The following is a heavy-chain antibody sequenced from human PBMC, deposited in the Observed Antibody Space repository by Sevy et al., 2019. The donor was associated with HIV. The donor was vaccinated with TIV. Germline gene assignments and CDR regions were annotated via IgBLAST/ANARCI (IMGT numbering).Heavy chain of an antibody. D-gene: IGHD6-19*01. J-gene: IGHJ3*02. CDR3: ATAEIAVAGSDAFDI. Sequence: ASVKVSCKVSGYTLTELSMHWVRQAPGKGLEWMGGFDPEDGETIYAQKFKGRVTMTEDTSTDTAYMELSSLRSEDTAVYYCATAEIAVAGSDAFDIWGQGTMVTVSS. CDR2: FDPEDGET. V-gene: IGHV1-24*01. CDR1: GYTLTELS.